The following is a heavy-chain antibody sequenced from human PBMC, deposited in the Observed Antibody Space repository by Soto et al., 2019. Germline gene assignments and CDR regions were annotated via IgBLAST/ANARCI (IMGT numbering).Heavy chain of an antibody. CDR3: SRFVGYGGSEYYFDN. CDR1: GFTFRSYA. Sequence: QVQPVESGGGVVQPGRSLRLSCVVSGFTFRSYAMHWVRQAPGKGLEWVAVISNDGNKNYHADSVKGRFTISRDNSKNTLYLHMDSLRAEDTAPSYCSRFVGYGGSEYYFDNWGQGTQVIVST. D-gene: IGHD5-12*01. J-gene: IGHJ4*02. V-gene: IGHV3-30-3*02. CDR2: ISNDGNKN.